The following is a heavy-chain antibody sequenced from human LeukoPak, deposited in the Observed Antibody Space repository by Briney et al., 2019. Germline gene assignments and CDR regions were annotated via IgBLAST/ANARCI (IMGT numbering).Heavy chain of an antibody. CDR2: ISGSGGST. D-gene: IGHD3-3*01. V-gene: IGHV3-23*01. Sequence: GGSLRLSCAGSGFIFNGYVMSWVRQAPGKGLEWVPGISGSGGSTYYADSVKGRFTISRDNSKNTLYLQMNSLRAEDTAVYYCAKADNYDFWSGYIYRPGFDYWGQGTLVTVSS. J-gene: IGHJ4*02. CDR3: AKADNYDFWSGYIYRPGFDY. CDR1: GFIFNGYV.